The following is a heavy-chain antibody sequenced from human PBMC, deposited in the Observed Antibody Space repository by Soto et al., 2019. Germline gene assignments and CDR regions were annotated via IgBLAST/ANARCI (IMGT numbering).Heavy chain of an antibody. J-gene: IGHJ4*02. D-gene: IGHD3-3*01. CDR2: ISASGDNT. CDR3: AKLTYSDLWSGSHDS. CDR1: GFTFSSRA. Sequence: GGSLRLSCAASGFTFSSRAMGWVRQAPGKGLDWVSIISASGDNTYYADSVKGRFTISRDNSKNTLYLQVNSLRAEDTAVYYCAKLTYSDLWSGSHDSWGQGTLVTVSS. V-gene: IGHV3-23*01.